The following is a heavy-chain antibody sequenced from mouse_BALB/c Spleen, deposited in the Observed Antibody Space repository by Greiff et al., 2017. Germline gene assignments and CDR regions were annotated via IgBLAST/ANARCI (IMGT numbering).Heavy chain of an antibody. V-gene: IGHV3-2*02. CDR1: GYSITSDYA. D-gene: IGHD2-14*01. J-gene: IGHJ2*01. Sequence: VQLQQSGPGLVKPSQSLSLTCTVTGYSITSDYAWNWIRQFPGNKLEWMGYISYSGSTSYNPSLKSRISITRDTSKNQFFLQLNSVTTEDTATYYCARSEVRRYYFDYWGQGTTLTVSS. CDR3: ARSEVRRYYFDY. CDR2: ISYSGST.